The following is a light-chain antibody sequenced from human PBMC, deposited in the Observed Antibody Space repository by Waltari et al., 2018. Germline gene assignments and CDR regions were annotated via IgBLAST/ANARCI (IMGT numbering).Light chain of an antibody. V-gene: IGKV1-39*01. CDR3: QQSYTTPYT. CDR2: AAS. CDR1: QNITNY. J-gene: IGKJ2*01. Sequence: TCRAGQNITNYLNWQQQKPGKAPKALIYAASSLQSGVPSRFSGSGSGTEFTLTIRSLQPEDFATYYCQQSYTTPYTFGQGTKLEIK.